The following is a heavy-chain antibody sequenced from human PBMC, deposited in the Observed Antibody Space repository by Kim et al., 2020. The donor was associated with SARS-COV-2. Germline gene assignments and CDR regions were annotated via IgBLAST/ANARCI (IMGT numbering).Heavy chain of an antibody. CDR1: GGSISSSSYY. V-gene: IGHV4-39*07. CDR3: ARSGTGENLKNNWFDP. Sequence: SETLSLTCTVSGGSISSSSYYWGWIRQPPGKGLEWIGSIYYSGSTYYNPSLKSRVTISVDTSKNQFSLKLSSVTAADTAVYYCARSGTGENLKNNWFDPWGQGTLVTVSS. CDR2: IYYSGST. J-gene: IGHJ5*02. D-gene: IGHD1-1*01.